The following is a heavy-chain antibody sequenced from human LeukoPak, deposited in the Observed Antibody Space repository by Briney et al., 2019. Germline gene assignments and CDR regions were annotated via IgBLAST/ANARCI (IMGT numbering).Heavy chain of an antibody. CDR2: ISSSSSTI. CDR3: AKKLLWFGEVIDY. J-gene: IGHJ4*02. Sequence: PGGSLRLSCAASGFTFSSYSMNWVRQAPGKGLEWVSYISSSSSTIYYADSVKGRFTISRDNAKNSLYLQMNSLRAEDTAVYYCAKKLLWFGEVIDYWGQGTLVTVSS. V-gene: IGHV3-48*01. D-gene: IGHD3-10*01. CDR1: GFTFSSYS.